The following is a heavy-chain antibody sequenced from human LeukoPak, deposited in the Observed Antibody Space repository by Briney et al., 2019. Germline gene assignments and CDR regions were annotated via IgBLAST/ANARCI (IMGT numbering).Heavy chain of an antibody. V-gene: IGHV4-34*01. Sequence: SETLSLTCAVYGGSFSTYYWSWIRQPPGKGLEWIGEINHSGSTTYNPSFESRVTISIDTSKNQFSLKLSSVTATDTAVYYCAGYYYGTENYHNHPNFDYWGQGTLVTVSS. CDR3: AGYYYGTENYHNHPNFDY. CDR1: GGSFSTYY. J-gene: IGHJ4*02. CDR2: INHSGST. D-gene: IGHD3-10*01.